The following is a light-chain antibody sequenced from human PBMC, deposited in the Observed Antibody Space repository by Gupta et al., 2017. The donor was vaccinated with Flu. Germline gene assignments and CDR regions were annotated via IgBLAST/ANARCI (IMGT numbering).Light chain of an antibody. CDR2: EVS. CDR3: CADAGSTTLV. CDR1: SNAVGSHEV. Sequence: TGTSNAVGSHEVDSLNQQHAEKAPKLMIYEVSKRPTIIAPGFSVSKAGNTASLTISGLQEEDEGDYYSCADAGSTTLVFGGGTKVTVL. J-gene: IGLJ2*01. V-gene: IGLV2-23*02.